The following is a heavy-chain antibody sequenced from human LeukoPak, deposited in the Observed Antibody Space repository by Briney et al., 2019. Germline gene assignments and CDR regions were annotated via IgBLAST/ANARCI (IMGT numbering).Heavy chain of an antibody. CDR3: ARRSGNFQFDY. CDR1: GFSFSNYW. Sequence: GGSLRLSCAASGFSFSNYWMKWVRQDPGKGLEWVANINEDGSEKYYVDSVRGRFTISRDNAKNSLYLQMNSLRGEDTALYYCARRSGNFQFDYWGQGTPVTVSS. V-gene: IGHV3-7*03. J-gene: IGHJ4*02. CDR2: INEDGSEK. D-gene: IGHD1-26*01.